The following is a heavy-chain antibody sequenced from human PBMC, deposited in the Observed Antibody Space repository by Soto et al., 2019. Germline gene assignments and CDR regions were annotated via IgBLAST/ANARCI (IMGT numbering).Heavy chain of an antibody. CDR2: ISSSSSTI. Sequence: EVQLVESGGGLVQPGGSLRLSCAASGFTFSDYSMDWVRQAPGKGLEWVSYISSSSSTIYYADSVKGRFTISRDNAKNSLCLQMNSLSDEDTAVYYCARDAGSWGYWGQGTLVTVSS. D-gene: IGHD3-10*01. V-gene: IGHV3-48*02. J-gene: IGHJ4*02. CDR1: GFTFSDYS. CDR3: ARDAGSWGY.